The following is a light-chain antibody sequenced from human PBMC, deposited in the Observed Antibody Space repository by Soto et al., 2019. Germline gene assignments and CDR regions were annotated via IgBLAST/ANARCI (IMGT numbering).Light chain of an antibody. CDR2: XXN. CDR3: AAWDDSLNGVV. CDR1: XXXIGSNT. J-gene: IGLJ2*01. Sequence: QSVXXQPXXXSGTPXQXVXISXXXXXXXIGSNTVNWYQQLPGTAPKLXXYXXNQRPSGVPDRFSXSKSGTSASLAISGLQSEDEADYYCAAWDDSLNGVVFXGGTKLTVL. V-gene: IGLV1-44*01.